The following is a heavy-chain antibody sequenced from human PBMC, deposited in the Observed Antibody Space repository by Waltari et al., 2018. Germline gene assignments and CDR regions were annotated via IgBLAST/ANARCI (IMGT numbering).Heavy chain of an antibody. J-gene: IGHJ3*02. V-gene: IGHV3-9*01. CDR2: LSWNSAIV. CDR3: TKSVYYDAGGYWLSVAFDI. Sequence: EVPLVESGGGLVQPGRSLRLSCAAPGFTFAHYAMHWVRQAPGKGLEWVSGLSWNSAIVGYADSVKGRFTISRYNAKNSLYLQLNSLRPEDTALYYCTKSVYYDAGGYWLSVAFDIWGQGTMVTVSS. CDR1: GFTFAHYA. D-gene: IGHD3-22*01.